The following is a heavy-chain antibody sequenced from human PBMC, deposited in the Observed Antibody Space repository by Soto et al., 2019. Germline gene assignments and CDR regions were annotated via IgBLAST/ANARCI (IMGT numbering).Heavy chain of an antibody. CDR2: ISGSGGTT. Sequence: EVQVLESGGALVQPGGSLRLSCAASGFTFSNYAMSWVRQAPGKGLEWVSSISGSGGTTYYADSVKGRLTLSRDNSKNTLYLQMNSLRVEDTAVYCCAKNNMGYYLDYWGQGTLVTVSS. CDR3: AKNNMGYYLDY. D-gene: IGHD3-10*01. J-gene: IGHJ4*02. V-gene: IGHV3-23*01. CDR1: GFTFSNYA.